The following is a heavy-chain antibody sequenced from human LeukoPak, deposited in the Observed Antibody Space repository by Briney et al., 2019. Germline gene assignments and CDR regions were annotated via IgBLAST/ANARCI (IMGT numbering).Heavy chain of an antibody. CDR3: ARRYYDFWSGYPEDAFDI. Sequence: SETLSLTCTVSGGSISSGGYYWSWIRQPPGKGLEWIGYIYYSGSTYYNPSLKSRVTISVDTSKNQFSLKLSSVTAADTAVYYCARRYYDFWSGYPEDAFDIWGQGTMVTVSS. V-gene: IGHV4-30-4*08. CDR2: IYYSGST. CDR1: GGSISSGGYY. D-gene: IGHD3-3*01. J-gene: IGHJ3*02.